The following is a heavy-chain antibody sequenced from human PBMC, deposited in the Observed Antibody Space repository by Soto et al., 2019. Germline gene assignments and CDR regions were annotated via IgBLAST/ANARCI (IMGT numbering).Heavy chain of an antibody. CDR2: VSYTGST. D-gene: IGHD2-15*01. CDR1: GGSISGYY. V-gene: IGHV4-59*01. J-gene: IGHJ4*02. CDR3: AKYRRTDAEGYTLDF. Sequence: QVQLQESGPGLVKPSETLSLTCTISGGSISGYYWSWIRQPPGKGLEWIGDVSYTGSTKYNPSLESRVAMSADTSKNQFPLKVTSVTAADTAVYYCAKYRRTDAEGYTLDFWGQGTLVTVSS.